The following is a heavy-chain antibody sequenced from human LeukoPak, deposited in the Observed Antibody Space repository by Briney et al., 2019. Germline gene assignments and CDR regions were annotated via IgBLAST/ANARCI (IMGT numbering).Heavy chain of an antibody. CDR2: ISWDGGST. Sequence: GGSPRLSCAASGFTFDDYAMHWVRQAPGKGLEWVSLISWDGGSTYYADSVKGRFTISRDNAKNSLYLQMNSLRAEDTAVYYCARGALKGFDYWGQGTLVTVSS. J-gene: IGHJ4*02. CDR1: GFTFDDYA. D-gene: IGHD1-26*01. CDR3: ARGALKGFDY. V-gene: IGHV3-43D*03.